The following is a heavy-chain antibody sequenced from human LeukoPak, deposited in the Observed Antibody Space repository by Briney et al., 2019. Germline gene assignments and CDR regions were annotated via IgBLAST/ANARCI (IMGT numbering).Heavy chain of an antibody. V-gene: IGHV1-46*01. Sequence: GASVKVSCKASGYTFTTYYLHWVRQAPGQGLEWMGIVNPSGGSTPYAQNFQGRVTMTRDTSTNTVYMELSSLRSEDTAVYYCARALGATSQFDYWGQGALVTVSS. CDR2: VNPSGGST. CDR1: GYTFTTYY. D-gene: IGHD1-26*01. J-gene: IGHJ4*02. CDR3: ARALGATSQFDY.